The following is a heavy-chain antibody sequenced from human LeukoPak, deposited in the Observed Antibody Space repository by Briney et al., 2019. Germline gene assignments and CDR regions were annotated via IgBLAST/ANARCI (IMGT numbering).Heavy chain of an antibody. CDR3: ARNSLRYFDWLGFDY. CDR1: GYSFTCYY. CDR2: ISAYNGNT. V-gene: IGHV1-18*04. J-gene: IGHJ4*02. Sequence: ASVKVSCKASGYSFTCYYMHWVRQAPGQGLEWMGWISAYNGNTNYAQKLQGRVTMTTDTSTSTAYMELRSLRSDDTAVYYCARNSLRYFDWLGFDYWGQGTLVTVSS. D-gene: IGHD3-9*01.